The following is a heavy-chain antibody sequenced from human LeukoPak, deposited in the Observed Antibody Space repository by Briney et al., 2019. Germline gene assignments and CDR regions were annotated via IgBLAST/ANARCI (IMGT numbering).Heavy chain of an antibody. V-gene: IGHV3-73*01. D-gene: IGHD5-18*01. CDR1: GFTFSGSA. CDR3: TRILRDTAMAD. Sequence: PGGSLRLSCAASGFTFSGSAMHWVRQASGKGLEWVGRIRSKANSYATAYAASVKGRFTISRDDSKNTAYLQMNSLKTEDTAVYYCTRILRDTAMADWGQGTLVTVSS. J-gene: IGHJ4*02. CDR2: IRSKANSYAT.